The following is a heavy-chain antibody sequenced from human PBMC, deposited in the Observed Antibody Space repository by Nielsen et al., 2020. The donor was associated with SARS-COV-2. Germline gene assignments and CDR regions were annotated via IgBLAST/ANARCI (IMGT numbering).Heavy chain of an antibody. CDR2: INSDGSRT. V-gene: IGHV3-74*01. J-gene: IGHJ4*02. CDR3: ARDRNIAATDPFFDY. Sequence: ESLKISCAASEFTFSKYGMNWVRQAPGKGLAWVAHINSDGSRTTYADSVKGRFTISRDNTENTLYLQMTSLRAEDTAVYYCARDRNIAATDPFFDYWGRGTLVTVSS. CDR1: EFTFSKYG. D-gene: IGHD6-13*01.